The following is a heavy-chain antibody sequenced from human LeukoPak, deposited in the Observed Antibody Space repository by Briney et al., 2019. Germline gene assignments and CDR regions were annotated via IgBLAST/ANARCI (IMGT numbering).Heavy chain of an antibody. V-gene: IGHV3-21*01. D-gene: IGHD5-24*01. CDR2: ISSSGLYI. CDR1: GFTSSTYT. CDR3: AREERDGYNYYWYFDL. Sequence: GGSLRHSCEVSGFTSSTYTMNWVRQAPGKGLEWVSSISSSGLYIYYADSVKGRFTISRDNAKNSLYLQLSSLRAEDTAVYYCAREERDGYNYYWYFDLWGRGTLVTVSS. J-gene: IGHJ2*01.